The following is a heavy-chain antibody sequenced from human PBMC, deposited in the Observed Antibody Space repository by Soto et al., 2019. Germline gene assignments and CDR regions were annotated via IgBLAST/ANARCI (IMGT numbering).Heavy chain of an antibody. CDR3: ARDSGSGWVYYFDY. CDR2: IYTSGST. J-gene: IGHJ4*02. D-gene: IGHD6-19*01. V-gene: IGHV4-4*07. Sequence: XETLSLTCTVYGGSISSYSWSWIRQPAGKGLEWIGRIYTSGSTNYNPSLKSRVTMSVDTSKNQFSLKLSSVTAADTAVYYCARDSGSGWVYYFDYWGQGTLVTVSS. CDR1: GGSISSYS.